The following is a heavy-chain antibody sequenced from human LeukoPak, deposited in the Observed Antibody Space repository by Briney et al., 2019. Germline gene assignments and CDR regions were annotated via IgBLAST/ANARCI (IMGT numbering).Heavy chain of an antibody. D-gene: IGHD5-12*01. J-gene: IGHJ4*02. V-gene: IGHV3-21*01. Sequence: GGSLRLSCAASGFTFSSYSMNWVRQAPGKGLEWVSSISSSSSYIYYADSVKGRFTISRDNAKNSLYLQMNSLRAEDTAVYYCARDVWDDIVATMAGVFDYWGQGTLVTVSS. CDR1: GFTFSSYS. CDR2: ISSSSSYI. CDR3: ARDVWDDIVATMAGVFDY.